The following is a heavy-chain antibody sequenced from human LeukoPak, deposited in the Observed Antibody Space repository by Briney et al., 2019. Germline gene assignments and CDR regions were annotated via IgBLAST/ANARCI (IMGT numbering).Heavy chain of an antibody. Sequence: SVKVSCKASGGTFSSYAISWVRQAPGQGLEWMGGIIPIFGTANYAQKFQGRVTITTDESTSTAYMELSSLRSEDTAVYYCASFSGYDPYWYFDLWGRGTLVTVSS. CDR1: GGTFSSYA. D-gene: IGHD5-12*01. CDR2: IIPIFGTA. CDR3: ASFSGYDPYWYFDL. J-gene: IGHJ2*01. V-gene: IGHV1-69*05.